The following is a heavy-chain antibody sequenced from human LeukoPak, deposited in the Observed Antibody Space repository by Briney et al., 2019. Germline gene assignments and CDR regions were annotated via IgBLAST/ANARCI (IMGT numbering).Heavy chain of an antibody. J-gene: IGHJ4*02. D-gene: IGHD2-2*01. CDR2: INHSGST. CDR3: ARDLCASCYFFDY. Sequence: SETLSLTCAVYGGSFSNYYWSWIRQPPGKGLEWIGEINHSGSTNYNPSLKSRVTMSVNTSKNQFSLNLTSVTAADTAVYYCARDLCASCYFFDYWGQGTLVTVSS. CDR1: GGSFSNYY. V-gene: IGHV4-34*01.